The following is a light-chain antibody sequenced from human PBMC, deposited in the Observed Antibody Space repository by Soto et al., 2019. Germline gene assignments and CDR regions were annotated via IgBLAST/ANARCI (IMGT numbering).Light chain of an antibody. Sequence: QSAPTQPASVSGSPGQSITISCTGTSSDVGGYNYVSWYKKHPGKAPKLMIYDVSNRPSGVSKRFSGSKSGNTASLTISGRQSEDEADYYCGSYTSSSTLIFDGGANMTAL. CDR3: GSYTSSSTLI. J-gene: IGLJ2*01. V-gene: IGLV2-14*01. CDR2: DVS. CDR1: SSDVGGYNY.